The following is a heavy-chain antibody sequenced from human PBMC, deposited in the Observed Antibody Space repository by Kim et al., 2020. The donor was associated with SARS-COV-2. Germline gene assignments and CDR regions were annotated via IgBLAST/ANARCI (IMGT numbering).Heavy chain of an antibody. D-gene: IGHD3-9*01. CDR1: GGSVSSGSYY. Sequence: SETLSLTCTVSGGSVSSGSYYWSWIRQPPGKGLEWIGYIYYSGSTNYNPSLKSRVTISVDTSKNQFSLKLSSVTAADTAVYYCARGRFDWLLPPFDYWGQGTLVTVSS. CDR3: ARGRFDWLLPPFDY. CDR2: IYYSGST. J-gene: IGHJ4*02. V-gene: IGHV4-61*01.